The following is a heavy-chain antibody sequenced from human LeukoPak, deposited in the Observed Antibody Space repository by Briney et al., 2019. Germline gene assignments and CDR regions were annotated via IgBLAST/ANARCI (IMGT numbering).Heavy chain of an antibody. CDR1: GGSISSYY. J-gene: IGHJ4*02. CDR2: IYYSGST. V-gene: IGHV4-59*01. D-gene: IGHD6-13*01. Sequence: NPAETLSLTCTVSGGSISSYYWSWIRQPPGKGLEWIGYIYYSGSTNYNPSLKSRVTISVDTSKNQFSLELSSVTAADTAVYYCARMYSSSREGLDYWGQGTLVTVSS. CDR3: ARMYSSSREGLDY.